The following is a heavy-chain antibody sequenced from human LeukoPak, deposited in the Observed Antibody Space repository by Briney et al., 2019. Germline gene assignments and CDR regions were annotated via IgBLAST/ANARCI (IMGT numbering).Heavy chain of an antibody. D-gene: IGHD6-13*01. CDR2: TYYRSKWYS. J-gene: IGHJ5*02. CDR3: ARGNSYIPSAGPSWFDP. Sequence: SQTLSLTCAISGDSVSSTTAAWNWIRQSPSRGLEWLGRTYYRSKWYSDYALSVKSRMTINPDTSKNQFSLQLNSVTPEDTAVYFCARGNSYIPSAGPSWFDPWGQGTLVTVSS. V-gene: IGHV6-1*01. CDR1: GDSVSSTTAA.